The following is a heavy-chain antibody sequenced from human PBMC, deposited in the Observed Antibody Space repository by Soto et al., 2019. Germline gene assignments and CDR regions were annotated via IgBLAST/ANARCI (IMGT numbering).Heavy chain of an antibody. CDR2: IKQDGSEK. CDR1: GFTFSSYW. V-gene: IGHV3-7*01. CDR3: ARDITIFGVVITYYYYYGMDG. J-gene: IGHJ6*02. D-gene: IGHD3-3*01. Sequence: GGSLRLSCAASGFTFSSYWMSWVRQAPGKGLEWVANIKQDGSEKYYVDSVKGRFTISRDNAKNSLYLQMNSLRAEDTAVYYCARDITIFGVVITYYYYYGMDGWGQGTTVTVSS.